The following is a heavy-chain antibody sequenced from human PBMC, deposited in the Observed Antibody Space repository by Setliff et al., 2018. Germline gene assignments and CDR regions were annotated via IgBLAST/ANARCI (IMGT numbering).Heavy chain of an antibody. Sequence: GESLKISCAASGFTVSSFSMHWVRQAPVKGLDWVATLSDDGSNEFYADSVKGRFTIFGDNSKNTLYLQMNRLRAEDTAVFYCVKGSDPYYFYYMDVCGKGTTVTVSS. CDR1: GFTVSSFS. V-gene: IGHV3-30*18. CDR2: LSDDGSNE. CDR3: VKGSDPYYFYYMDV. J-gene: IGHJ6*03. D-gene: IGHD2-21*02.